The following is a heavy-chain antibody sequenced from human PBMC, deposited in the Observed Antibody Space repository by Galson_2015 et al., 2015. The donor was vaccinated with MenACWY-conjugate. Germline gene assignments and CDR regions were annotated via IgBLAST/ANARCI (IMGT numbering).Heavy chain of an antibody. Sequence: SCKASGNTFTTYAIHWVRQAPGQRLDWMGWINAGNGNTKFSQKFQDRVTITRDTSASTAYTELSSLTSEDTAVYYCAKDQSRSYSPYSPFDIWGQGTMVTVSS. J-gene: IGHJ3*02. V-gene: IGHV1-3*01. D-gene: IGHD3-10*01. CDR2: INAGNGNT. CDR1: GNTFTTYA. CDR3: AKDQSRSYSPYSPFDI.